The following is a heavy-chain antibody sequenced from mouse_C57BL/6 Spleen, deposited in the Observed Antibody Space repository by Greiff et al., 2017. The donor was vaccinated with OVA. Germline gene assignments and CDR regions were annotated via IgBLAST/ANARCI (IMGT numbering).Heavy chain of an antibody. V-gene: IGHV1-82*01. D-gene: IGHD1-1*01. CDR3: ARSSCYFDY. CDR2: IYPGDGDT. Sequence: VQLQQSGPELVKPGASVKISCKASGYAFSSSWMNWVKQRPGKGLEWIGRIYPGDGDTNYNGKFKGKATLTADKSSSTAYMQLSSLTSEDSAVYCWARSSCYFDYWGQGTTLTVSS. CDR1: GYAFSSSW. J-gene: IGHJ2*01.